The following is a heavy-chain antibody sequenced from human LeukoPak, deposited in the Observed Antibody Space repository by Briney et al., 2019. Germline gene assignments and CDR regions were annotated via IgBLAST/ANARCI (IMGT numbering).Heavy chain of an antibody. CDR2: INPNSGGT. CDR3: YYRVSSGYLT. V-gene: IGHV1-2*02. D-gene: IGHD3-22*01. J-gene: IGHJ4*02. Sequence: ASVKVSCKASGYTFTGYYMHWVRQAPGQGLEWMGWINPNSGGTYYAQKFQGRVSMTRDTSISSAYMELSSLRSDDTAVYYCYYRVSSGYLTWGQGTLVAVSS. CDR1: GYTFTGYY.